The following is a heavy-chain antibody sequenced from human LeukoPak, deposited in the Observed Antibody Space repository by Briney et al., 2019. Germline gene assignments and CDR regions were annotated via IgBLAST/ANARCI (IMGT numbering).Heavy chain of an antibody. J-gene: IGHJ6*02. V-gene: IGHV1-2*02. Sequence: ASVKVSCKASGYTFTVYYMHWVRQAPGQGLELMGWINPNIGGTNYAQKFQGRVTMTRETSISTAYMELSRLRSDDTAVYYCAREYYDSSGHYPKSYGMDVWGQGTTVTVSS. D-gene: IGHD3-22*01. CDR3: AREYYDSSGHYPKSYGMDV. CDR1: GYTFTVYY. CDR2: INPNIGGT.